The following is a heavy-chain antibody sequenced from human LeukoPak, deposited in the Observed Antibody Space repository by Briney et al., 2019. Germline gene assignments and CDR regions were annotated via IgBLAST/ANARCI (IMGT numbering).Heavy chain of an antibody. CDR1: GGSISSSSYY. D-gene: IGHD2-21*02. CDR2: IYYSGIT. J-gene: IGHJ4*02. V-gene: IGHV4-39*01. CDR3: ARQVVTGYFDF. Sequence: SETLSLTCTVSGGSISSSSYYWGWIRQPPGKGLEWIGSIYYSGITYYNPSLKSRVSISVDTFKNQLSLRLSSVTAADTDLYYCARQVVTGYFDFWGQGTLVTVSS.